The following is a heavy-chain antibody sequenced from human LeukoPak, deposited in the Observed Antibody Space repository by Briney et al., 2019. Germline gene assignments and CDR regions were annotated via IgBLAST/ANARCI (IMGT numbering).Heavy chain of an antibody. J-gene: IGHJ5*02. Sequence: AASVKVSCKASGYTFTGYYMHWVRQAPGQGLEWMGWINPNSGGTNYAQKFQGRVTMTRDTSISTAYMELSRLRSDDTAVYYCARYIARDSSGYHWGQGTLVTVSS. CDR1: GYTFTGYY. CDR2: INPNSGGT. D-gene: IGHD3-22*01. V-gene: IGHV1-2*02. CDR3: ARYIARDSSGYH.